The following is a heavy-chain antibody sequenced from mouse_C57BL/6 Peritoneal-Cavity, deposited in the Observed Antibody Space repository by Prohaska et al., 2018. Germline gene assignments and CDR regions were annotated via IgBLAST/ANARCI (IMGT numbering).Heavy chain of an antibody. V-gene: IGHV2-6*03. CDR1: GFSLTSYG. CDR3: SRGRLQAMDY. J-gene: IGHJ4*01. CDR2: IWSDGST. D-gene: IGHD2-13*01. Sequence: LSITCTVSGFSLTSYGVHWVRQPPGKGLEWLVVIWSDGSTTYNSALKSRLSISKDNSKIQVFLKMNSLQTDDTAMYYCSRGRLQAMDYWGQGTSVTVSS.